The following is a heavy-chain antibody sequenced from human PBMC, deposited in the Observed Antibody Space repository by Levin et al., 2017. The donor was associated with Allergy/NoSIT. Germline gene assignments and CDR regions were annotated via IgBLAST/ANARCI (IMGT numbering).Heavy chain of an antibody. CDR2: ISRTGSRT. V-gene: IGHV3-23*01. CDR1: GLTFSNNG. J-gene: IGHJ4*02. CDR3: AIGYSSSYYSFVY. D-gene: IGHD1-26*01. Sequence: GGSLRLSCGVSGLTFSNNGMTWVRQAPGKGLEWVSSISRTGSRTYYADSVKGRFTISRDNSKNTLSLHMNSLRSEDTAVYHCAIGYSSSYYSFVYWGQGILVTVSS.